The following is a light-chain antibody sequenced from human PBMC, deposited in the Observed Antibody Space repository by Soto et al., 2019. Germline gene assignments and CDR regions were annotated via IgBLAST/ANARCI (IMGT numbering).Light chain of an antibody. CDR1: SSDVGGYNY. CDR3: SSYTSSSTLV. J-gene: IGLJ1*01. CDR2: AVS. V-gene: IGLV2-14*01. Sequence: QSALTQPASVSGSPGQSITISCTGTSSDVGGYNYVSWYQQQPGKAPKLMIYAVSNRPSGVSNRFSGSKSGNTASLTISGLQAADEADYYCSSYTSSSTLVFGTGTKLTVL.